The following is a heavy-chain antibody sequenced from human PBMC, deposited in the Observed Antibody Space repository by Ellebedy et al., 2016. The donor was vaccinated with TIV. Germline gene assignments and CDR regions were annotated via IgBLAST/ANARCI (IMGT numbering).Heavy chain of an antibody. CDR3: ARLTDY. CDR2: IFHNGTT. CDR1: GGSITSPYW. Sequence: MPGGSLRLSCAVSGGSITSPYWWSWVRQSPGKGLEWLGEIFHNGTTDYNPSFKSRIFMSIDKSKKQFSLNLRSVTVADTAVYYCARLTDYWGPGVLVTVSS. V-gene: IGHV4-4*02. J-gene: IGHJ4*02.